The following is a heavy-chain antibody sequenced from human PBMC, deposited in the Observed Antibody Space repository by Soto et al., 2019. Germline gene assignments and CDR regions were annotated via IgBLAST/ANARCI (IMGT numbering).Heavy chain of an antibody. CDR2: INAGNGNT. V-gene: IGHV1-3*01. J-gene: IGHJ5*02. CDR3: ARGWEYYDILTGYSWFDP. CDR1: VYTLTVYA. D-gene: IGHD3-9*01. Sequence: GASVKLSWKAAVYTLTVYAMHWVRQATGQRLEWMGWINAGNGNTKYSQKFQGRVTITRDTSASTAYMELSSLRSDDTAVYYCARGWEYYDILTGYSWFDPLGQGTLVTGTS.